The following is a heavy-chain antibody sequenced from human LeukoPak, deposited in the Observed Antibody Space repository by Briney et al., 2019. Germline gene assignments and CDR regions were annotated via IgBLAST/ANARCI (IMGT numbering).Heavy chain of an antibody. Sequence: PGRSLRLSCAASGFTFSSYGMHWVRQAPGKGLEWVAVIWYDGSNKYYADSVKGRFTISRDNSKNTLFLQMNSLRAEDTAVYYCARDQGIAAAGHVGYDFDYWGQGTLVTVSS. V-gene: IGHV3-33*01. CDR2: IWYDGSNK. CDR1: GFTFSSYG. D-gene: IGHD6-13*01. J-gene: IGHJ4*02. CDR3: ARDQGIAAAGHVGYDFDY.